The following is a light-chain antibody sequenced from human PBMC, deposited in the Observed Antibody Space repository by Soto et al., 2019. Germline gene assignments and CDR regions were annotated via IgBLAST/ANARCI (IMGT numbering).Light chain of an antibody. V-gene: IGKV1-39*01. J-gene: IGKJ3*01. CDR1: QIISIY. CDR2: AAS. Sequence: DLQVTQSPSSLSASVGDRVTISCRASQIISIYLNWYQQKPGKAPKLLIYAASTLQSGVPSRFSGSGSGTDFTLTISSLQPEDFATYYCQQSYSSPLAFGPGTKVDIK. CDR3: QQSYSSPLA.